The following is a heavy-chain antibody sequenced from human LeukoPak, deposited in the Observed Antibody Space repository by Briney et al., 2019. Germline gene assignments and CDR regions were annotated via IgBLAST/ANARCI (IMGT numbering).Heavy chain of an antibody. J-gene: IGHJ4*02. Sequence: PGGSLRLSCAASGFTFSDYYMSWIRQAPGKGLEWVSYISSSSSYTNYADSVKGRFTISRDNAKNSLYLQMNSLRAEDTAVYYCASYTYYNGSGSYYFGYWGQGTLVTVSS. CDR3: ASYTYYNGSGSYYFGY. D-gene: IGHD3-10*01. CDR1: GFTFSDYY. CDR2: ISSSSSYT. V-gene: IGHV3-11*06.